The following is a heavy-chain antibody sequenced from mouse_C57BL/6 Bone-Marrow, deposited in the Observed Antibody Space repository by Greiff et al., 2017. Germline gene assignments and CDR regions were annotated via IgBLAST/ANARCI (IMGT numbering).Heavy chain of an antibody. Sequence: QVQLQQSGAELMKPGASVKLSCKATGYTFTGYWIEWVKQRPGHGLEWIGEILPGSGSTNYTEKFKGKATFTADTSSNTAYMQLSSLTTEDSAIYDCARLGAQATVDYWGQGTTLTVSS. J-gene: IGHJ2*01. D-gene: IGHD3-2*02. CDR3: ARLGAQATVDY. CDR1: GYTFTGYW. CDR2: ILPGSGST. V-gene: IGHV1-9*01.